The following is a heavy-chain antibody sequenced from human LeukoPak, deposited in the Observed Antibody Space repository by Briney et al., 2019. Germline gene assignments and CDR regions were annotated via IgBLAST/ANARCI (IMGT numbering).Heavy chain of an antibody. CDR3: AKKDGSGSWYYYFDY. V-gene: IGHV3-23*01. D-gene: IGHD3-10*01. CDR1: GFIFSDYG. J-gene: IGHJ4*02. Sequence: GGSLRLSCAASGFIFSDYGMSWVRQAPGKGPEWVSSISSSASSTYYAESVKGRFTISRDNSKNMLNLQMNSLRVEDTAVYYCAKKDGSGSWYYYFDYWGQGSLVTVSS. CDR2: ISSSASST.